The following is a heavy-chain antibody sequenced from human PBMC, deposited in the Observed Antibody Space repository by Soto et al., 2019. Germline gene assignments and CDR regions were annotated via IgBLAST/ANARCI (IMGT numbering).Heavy chain of an antibody. Sequence: SETLSLTCAVYGGSFSGYYWTWIRQPPGTGLEWIGEINHSGSTNYNPSLKSRVTISVDTSKNQFSLKLTSVTAADTAVYYCAKEGGEMAKTNGHFDHGGKETLVTVSS. CDR1: GGSFSGYY. CDR2: INHSGST. J-gene: IGHJ4*02. V-gene: IGHV4-34*01. CDR3: AKEGGEMAKTNGHFDH. D-gene: IGHD2-8*01.